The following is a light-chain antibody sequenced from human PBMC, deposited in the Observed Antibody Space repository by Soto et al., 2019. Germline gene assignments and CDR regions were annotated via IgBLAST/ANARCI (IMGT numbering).Light chain of an antibody. CDR2: EVS. V-gene: IGLV2-23*02. CDR3: YSHAGSSIFEV. CDR1: SSDVGNYHF. J-gene: IGLJ1*01. Sequence: QSVLTQPASVSGSPGQSISISCTGTSSDVGNYHFVSWYQQHPGKAPKLMIYEVSKRPSGVSNRFSGSKSGNTASLTISGLQAEDEADYSFYSHAGSSIFEVFETGTKVTVL.